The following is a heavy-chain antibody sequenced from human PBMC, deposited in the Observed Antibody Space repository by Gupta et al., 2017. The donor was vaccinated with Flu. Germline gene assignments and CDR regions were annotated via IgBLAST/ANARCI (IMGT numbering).Heavy chain of an antibody. CDR3: ARDVVVAVARTKYYFDY. CDR1: GFTFRCYY. CDR2: ISSSGSTR. D-gene: IGHD6-19*01. V-gene: IGHV3-48*03. J-gene: IGHJ4*02. Sequence: EVQPAESGGGLVHPGGYLRLSCDAAGFTFRCYYMHRVRKDPGQGLEWVSYISSSGSTRYYADSVKGRFTITRDNAKNSLYLQMNSLRAEDTAVYYCARDVVVAVARTKYYFDYWGQGTLVTVSS.